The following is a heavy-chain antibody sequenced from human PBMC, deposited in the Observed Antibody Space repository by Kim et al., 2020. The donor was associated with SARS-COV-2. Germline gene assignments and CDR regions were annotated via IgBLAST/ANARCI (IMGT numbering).Heavy chain of an antibody. V-gene: IGHV3-23*01. CDR2: ISASGGST. J-gene: IGHJ6*02. CDR1: GFTFSSYT. D-gene: IGHD3-10*01. Sequence: GGSLRLSCAASGFTFSSYTMNWVRQFPGKGLEWVSGISASGGSTYYADAVKGRFTISRDRSKKTLYLQMDSLRVEDTALYYCAKDRGWGFGLNGMDVWGQETTVTVSS. CDR3: AKDRGWGFGLNGMDV.